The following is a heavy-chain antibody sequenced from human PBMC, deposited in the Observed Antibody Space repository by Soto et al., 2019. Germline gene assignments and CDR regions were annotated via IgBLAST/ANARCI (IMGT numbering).Heavy chain of an antibody. D-gene: IGHD3-3*01. V-gene: IGHV4-59*01. CDR1: GGSIYPYY. J-gene: IGHJ4*02. CDR3: ARGSARNTIFGVVISDFDF. Sequence: QVQLQESGPGLVKPSGTLSLTCSVSGGSIYPYYWGWIRQPPGKGPEWLGYIYYTGDTRYNPSLKSRVTISLDMSKKQFSLTLSSVTAADTAVYYCARGSARNTIFGVVISDFDFWGQGTLVTVSS. CDR2: IYYTGDT.